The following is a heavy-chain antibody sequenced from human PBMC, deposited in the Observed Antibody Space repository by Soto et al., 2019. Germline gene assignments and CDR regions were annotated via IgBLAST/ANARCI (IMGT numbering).Heavy chain of an antibody. Sequence: ASGKVSCKACGGTFSSYTISWVRQAPGQGLEWMGRIIPILGIANYAQKFQGRVTITADKSTSTAYMELSSLRSEDTAVYYCARGESVLDYWGQGTLVTVSS. D-gene: IGHD3-10*01. V-gene: IGHV1-69*02. CDR2: IIPILGIA. CDR1: GGTFSSYT. J-gene: IGHJ4*02. CDR3: ARGESVLDY.